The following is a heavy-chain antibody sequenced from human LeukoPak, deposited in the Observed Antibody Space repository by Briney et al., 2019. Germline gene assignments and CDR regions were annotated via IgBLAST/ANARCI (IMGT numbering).Heavy chain of an antibody. CDR2: IYYSGST. Sequence: PSETLSLTCTVSGGSISSYYWSWIRQPPGKGLEWIGYIYYSGSTNYNPSLKSRVTISVDASKNQFSLKLSSVTAADTAVYYCARAGWYKGNWFDPWGQGTLVTVSS. CDR1: GGSISSYY. CDR3: ARAGWYKGNWFDP. V-gene: IGHV4-59*12. J-gene: IGHJ5*02. D-gene: IGHD1-14*01.